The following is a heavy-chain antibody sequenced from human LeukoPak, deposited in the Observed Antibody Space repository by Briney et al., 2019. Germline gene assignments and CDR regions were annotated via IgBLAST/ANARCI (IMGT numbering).Heavy chain of an antibody. V-gene: IGHV3-23*01. J-gene: IGHJ4*02. CDR2: ISGSGGST. CDR1: GFTFRNAW. D-gene: IGHD3-16*01. CDR3: AKLLSWGH. Sequence: QAGGSLRLSCAASGFTFRNAWMSWVRQAPGKGLEWVSAISGSGGSTYYADSVKGRFTISRDNSKNTLYLQMNSLRAEDTAVYYCAKLLSWGHWGQGTLVTVSS.